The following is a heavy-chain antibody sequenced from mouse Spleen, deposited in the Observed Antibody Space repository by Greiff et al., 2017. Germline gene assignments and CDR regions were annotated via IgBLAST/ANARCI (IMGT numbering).Heavy chain of an antibody. V-gene: IGHV1-82*01. CDR1: GYAFSSSW. CDR3: ARVLLRLWYFDV. D-gene: IGHD1-1*01. Sequence: VQLQQSGPELVKPGASVKISCKASGYAFSSSWMNWVKQRPGKGLEWIGRIYPGDGDTNYNGKFKGKATLTADKSSSTAYMQLSSLTSEDSAVYFCARVLLRLWYFDVWGTGTTVTVSS. CDR2: IYPGDGDT. J-gene: IGHJ1*03.